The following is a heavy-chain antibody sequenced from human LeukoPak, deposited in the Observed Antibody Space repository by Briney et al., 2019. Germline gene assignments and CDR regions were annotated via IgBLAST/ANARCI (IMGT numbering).Heavy chain of an antibody. Sequence: PGGSLRLSCVASGFTFSTHGMHWVRRAPGKGLEWVAFIRYDGINKYYADSVKGRFTISRDNAQNSLYLQMNSLRAEDTAVYYCARENAWGYFDFWGQGTLVTVSS. J-gene: IGHJ4*02. CDR2: IRYDGINK. D-gene: IGHD7-27*01. CDR3: ARENAWGYFDF. V-gene: IGHV3-30*02. CDR1: GFTFSTHG.